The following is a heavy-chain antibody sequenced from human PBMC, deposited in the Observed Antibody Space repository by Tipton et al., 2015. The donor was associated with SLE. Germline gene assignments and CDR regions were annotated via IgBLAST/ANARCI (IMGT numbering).Heavy chain of an antibody. D-gene: IGHD3-22*01. J-gene: IGHJ4*02. CDR1: GGSISSGSYY. Sequence: TLSLTCTVSGGSISSGSYYWSWIRQPPGKGLEWIGYVYDIEFTNYNPSLKSRVTISLDTSKNQFPLKLSSVTAADTAVYYCARGGAYHDSSGNIDYWGQGTLVTASS. CDR2: VYDIEFT. V-gene: IGHV4-61*01. CDR3: ARGGAYHDSSGNIDY.